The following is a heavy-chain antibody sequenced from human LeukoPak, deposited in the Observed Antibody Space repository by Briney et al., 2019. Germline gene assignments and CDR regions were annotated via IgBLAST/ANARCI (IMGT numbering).Heavy chain of an antibody. Sequence: GASVKVSCKASGYTFTGYYMHWVRQAPGQGLEWMGWINPNSGGTNHAQKFQGRVTMTRDTSISTAYMELSRLRSDDTAVYYCARDGDRGQFDYWGQGTLVTVSS. D-gene: IGHD3-10*01. CDR3: ARDGDRGQFDY. CDR2: INPNSGGT. V-gene: IGHV1-2*02. CDR1: GYTFTGYY. J-gene: IGHJ4*02.